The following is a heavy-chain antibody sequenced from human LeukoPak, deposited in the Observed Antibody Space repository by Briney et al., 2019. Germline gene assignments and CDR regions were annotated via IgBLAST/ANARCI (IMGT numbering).Heavy chain of an antibody. CDR3: ARDLPDYDILTGYTYYYYGMDV. CDR1: GYTFTSYG. D-gene: IGHD3-9*01. J-gene: IGHJ6*04. CDR2: ISAYNGNT. Sequence: GASVKVSCKASGYTFTSYGISWVRQAPGQGLEWMGWISAYNGNTNYAQKLQGSVTMTTDTSTSTAYMELRSLRSDDTAVYYCARDLPDYDILTGYTYYYYGMDVWGKGTTVTVSS. V-gene: IGHV1-18*04.